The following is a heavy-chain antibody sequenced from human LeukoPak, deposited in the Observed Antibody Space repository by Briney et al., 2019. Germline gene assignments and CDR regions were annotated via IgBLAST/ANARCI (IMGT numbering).Heavy chain of an antibody. CDR1: GFTFSSYS. CDR3: ARGGYSTYPDAFDI. D-gene: IGHD4-11*01. Sequence: GGSLRLSCAASGFTFSSYSMNWVRQAPGKGLEWVSSISSSSSYIYYADSVKGRFTISRDNAKNSLYLQMNSLRAEDTAVYYCARGGYSTYPDAFDIWGQGTMVTVSS. J-gene: IGHJ3*02. CDR2: ISSSSSYI. V-gene: IGHV3-21*01.